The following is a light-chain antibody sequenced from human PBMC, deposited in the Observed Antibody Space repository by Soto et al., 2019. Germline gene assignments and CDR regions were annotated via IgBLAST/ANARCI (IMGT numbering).Light chain of an antibody. CDR3: QQYGTSLFT. J-gene: IGKJ3*01. CDR1: QSVTNNF. Sequence: IVLTQSPVTLSFSPLERATLSCVASQSVTNNFLAWYQQKPGQAPRLLIYGASSRATGVPDRFSGSGSGTDFTLTISRLEPGDFAVYYCQQYGTSLFTFGPGTKVDIK. CDR2: GAS. V-gene: IGKV3-20*01.